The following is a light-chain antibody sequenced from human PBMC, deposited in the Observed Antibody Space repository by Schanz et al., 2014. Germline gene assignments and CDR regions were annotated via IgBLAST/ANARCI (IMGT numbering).Light chain of an antibody. CDR2: DVS. J-gene: IGLJ3*02. CDR3: CSHAGTYTLGV. Sequence: QSALTQPRSVSGSPGQSVTISCTATSSDVGGYNYVSWYQQHPGKAPKLMIYDVSKRPSGVPDRFSGSKSGNTASLTISGLQAEDEADYYCCSHAGTYTLGVFGGGTKLTVL. V-gene: IGLV2-11*01. CDR1: SSDVGGYNY.